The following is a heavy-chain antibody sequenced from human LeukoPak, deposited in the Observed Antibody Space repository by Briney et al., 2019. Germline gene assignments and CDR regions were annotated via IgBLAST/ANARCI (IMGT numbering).Heavy chain of an antibody. CDR2: ISSTSAYT. V-gene: IGHV3-11*05. Sequence: GGSLRLSCAASGFTFSSYSMSWVRQAPGEGLEWLSFISSTSAYTNYADSVRGRFTISRDNAKSSLYLQMNSLRAEDTAVYYCARAGGSYDYWGQGTLVTVSS. J-gene: IGHJ4*02. D-gene: IGHD1-26*01. CDR3: ARAGGSYDY. CDR1: GFTFSSYS.